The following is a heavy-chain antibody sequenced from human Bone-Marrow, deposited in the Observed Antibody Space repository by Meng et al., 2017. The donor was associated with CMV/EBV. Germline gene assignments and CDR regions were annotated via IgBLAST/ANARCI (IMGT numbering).Heavy chain of an antibody. D-gene: IGHD6-19*01. CDR3: AAGYTSAWTPPGY. Sequence: GGSLRLSCAASGFTFSSYSMSWIRQAPGKGLEWTSYIRSSGNIIYYADSVKGRFTISRDNAKNSLDLQMNNLRAEDTAVYYCAAGYTSAWTPPGYWGQGTRVTGSS. CDR2: IRSSGNII. CDR1: GFTFSSYS. J-gene: IGHJ4*02. V-gene: IGHV3-48*04.